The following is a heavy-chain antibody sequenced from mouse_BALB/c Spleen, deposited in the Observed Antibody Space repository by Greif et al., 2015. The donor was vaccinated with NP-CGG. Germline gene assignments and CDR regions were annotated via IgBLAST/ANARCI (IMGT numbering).Heavy chain of an antibody. J-gene: IGHJ4*01. CDR2: INPSNGGT. Sequence: QVQLQQPGAELVKPGASVKLSCKASGYTFTSYYMYWVKQRPGQGLEWIGGINPSNGGTNFNEKSKSKATLTVDKSSSTAYMQLSSLTSEDSAVYYCARYGGLDHFYAMDYWGQGTSVTVSS. D-gene: IGHD1-1*02. CDR3: ARYGGLDHFYAMDY. CDR1: GYTFTSYY. V-gene: IGHV1S81*02.